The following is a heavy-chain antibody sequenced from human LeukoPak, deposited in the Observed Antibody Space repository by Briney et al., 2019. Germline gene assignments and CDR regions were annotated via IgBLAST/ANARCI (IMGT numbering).Heavy chain of an antibody. J-gene: IGHJ6*02. V-gene: IGHV3-53*04. Sequence: PGGSPRLSCAASGFTVSSNYMSWVRQAPGKGLEWVSVIYSGGSTYYADSVKGRFTISRHNSKNTLYLQMNSLRAEDTAVYYCARAGHYYGPYYYYGMDVWGQGTTVTVSS. CDR2: IYSGGST. CDR1: GFTVSSNY. D-gene: IGHD3-10*01. CDR3: ARAGHYYGPYYYYGMDV.